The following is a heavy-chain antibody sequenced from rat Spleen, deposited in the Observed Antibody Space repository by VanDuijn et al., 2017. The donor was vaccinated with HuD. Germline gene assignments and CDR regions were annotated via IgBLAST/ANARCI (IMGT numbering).Heavy chain of an antibody. V-gene: IGHV5-29*01. CDR1: GFTFSDYY. D-gene: IGHD1-2*01. CDR2: ISYDGSST. J-gene: IGHJ2*01. Sequence: EVQLVESDGGLVQPGRSLKLSCAASGFTFSDYYMAWVRQAPTKGLEWVATISYDGSSTYYRDSVKGRFTISRDNAKSTLYLQMDSLRSEDTATYYCARHGTIAAPFDYWGQGVMVTVSS. CDR3: ARHGTIAAPFDY.